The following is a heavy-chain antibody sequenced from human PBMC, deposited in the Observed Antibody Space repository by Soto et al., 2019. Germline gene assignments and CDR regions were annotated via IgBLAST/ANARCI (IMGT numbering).Heavy chain of an antibody. CDR1: GFTFGSFA. V-gene: IGHV3-30*04. D-gene: IGHD2-21*02. Sequence: GGSLRLSCKGSGFTFGSFAIQWVRQAPGKGLEWVAAISDDGTNKYTADSVKGRFTISRDNSRNTVYLQVNSLRIEDTAVYYCARRLTTTVTAMGYWGQGTPVTVSS. J-gene: IGHJ4*02. CDR2: ISDDGTNK. CDR3: ARRLTTTVTAMGY.